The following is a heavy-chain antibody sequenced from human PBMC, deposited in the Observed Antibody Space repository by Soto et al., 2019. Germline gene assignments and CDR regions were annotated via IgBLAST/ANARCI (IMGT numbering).Heavy chain of an antibody. D-gene: IGHD1-26*01. CDR3: ARGSGSYSTAGY. V-gene: IGHV1-69*02. Sequence: QVQLVQSGAEVKKPGSSVKVSCKASGGTFSSYTISWVRQAPGQGLEWMGRIIPILGIANYAQKFQGRVTITADKSTSTAYMELSSLRSEDTAVYYCARGSGSYSTAGYWGQGTLVTVSS. J-gene: IGHJ4*02. CDR2: IIPILGIA. CDR1: GGTFSSYT.